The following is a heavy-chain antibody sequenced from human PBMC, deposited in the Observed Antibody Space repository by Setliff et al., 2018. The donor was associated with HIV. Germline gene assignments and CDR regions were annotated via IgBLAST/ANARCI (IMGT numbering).Heavy chain of an antibody. J-gene: IGHJ4*02. CDR1: GDSVSRSNYY. Sequence: PSETLSLTCTVSGDSVSRSNYYWAWIRQPPGKGLEWIGSIDYNEITYYNPSLKSRVTLSVDTPKNQFSLYLSSVTASDTAVYYCARYDYGDFDYWGQGTPVTVSS. D-gene: IGHD4-17*01. CDR3: ARYDYGDFDY. V-gene: IGHV4-39*01. CDR2: IDYNEIT.